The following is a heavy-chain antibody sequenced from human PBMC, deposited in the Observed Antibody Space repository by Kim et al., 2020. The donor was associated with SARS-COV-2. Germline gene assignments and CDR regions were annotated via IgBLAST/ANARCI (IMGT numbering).Heavy chain of an antibody. CDR1: GGSISSYY. J-gene: IGHJ5*02. Sequence: SETLSLTCTVSGGSISSYYWSWIRQPPGKGLEWIGYIYYSGSTNYNPSLKSRVTISVDTSKNQFSLKLSSVTAADTAVYYCARTYGALWFGELWGYNWFDPWGQGTLVTVSS. CDR3: ARTYGALWFGELWGYNWFDP. D-gene: IGHD3-10*01. V-gene: IGHV4-59*13. CDR2: IYYSGST.